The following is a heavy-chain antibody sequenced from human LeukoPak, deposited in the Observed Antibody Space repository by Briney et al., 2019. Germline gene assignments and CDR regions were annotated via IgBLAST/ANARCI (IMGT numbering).Heavy chain of an antibody. V-gene: IGHV4-34*01. Sequence: SETLSLTCAVYGGSFSGYYWSWIRQPPGKGLEWIGEINHSGSTNYNPSLKSRVTISVDTSKNQFSLKLSSVTAADTAVYYCARAPLWFGELLNWHFDLWGRGTLVTVSS. CDR2: INHSGST. J-gene: IGHJ2*01. D-gene: IGHD3-10*01. CDR1: GGSFSGYY. CDR3: ARAPLWFGELLNWHFDL.